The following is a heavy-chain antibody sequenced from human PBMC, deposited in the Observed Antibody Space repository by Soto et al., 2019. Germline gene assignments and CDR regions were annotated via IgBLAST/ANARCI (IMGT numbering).Heavy chain of an antibody. CDR2: IYYSGST. V-gene: IGHV4-31*03. J-gene: IGHJ2*01. Sequence: QVQLQESVPGLVKPSQTLSLTCTVSGGSISSGGYYWSWIRQHPGKGLEWIGYIYYSGSTYYNPSLKSRVTISVDTAKNQFSLKLSSVTAADTAVYYCARDGRGYSSSLRYWYFDLWGRGTLFTVSS. D-gene: IGHD6-13*01. CDR1: GGSISSGGYY. CDR3: ARDGRGYSSSLRYWYFDL.